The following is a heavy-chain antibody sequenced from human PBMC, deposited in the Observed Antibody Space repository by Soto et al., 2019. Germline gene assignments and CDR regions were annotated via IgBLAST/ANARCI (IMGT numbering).Heavy chain of an antibody. Sequence: EVQLVETGGGLIQPGGSLRLSCLASGFSVTTNYIIWVRQPPGKGLEWVSTTFTGGSTHYADSVKGRFSISRDNSKNTVYLQMNTLRVEDTAVYYCAKKPPSSIQGWACGMDAWGQGTTVSVSS. V-gene: IGHV3-53*02. J-gene: IGHJ6*02. CDR2: TFTGGST. CDR1: GFSVTTNY. CDR3: AKKPPSSIQGWACGMDA. D-gene: IGHD1-26*01.